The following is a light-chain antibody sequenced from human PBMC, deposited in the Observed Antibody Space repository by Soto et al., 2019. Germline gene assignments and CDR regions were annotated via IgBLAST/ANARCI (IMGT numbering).Light chain of an antibody. CDR3: CSYAGSYPYVV. CDR2: DVN. J-gene: IGLJ2*01. Sequence: QSALTQPRSVSGSPGQSVTISCTGASSDVGGYNYVSWFQQHPGKAPKLMIYDVNKRPSGVPDRFSGSKSGNTASLTISGLQAEDEADYYCCSYAGSYPYVVFGEGTKLTVL. V-gene: IGLV2-11*01. CDR1: SSDVGGYNY.